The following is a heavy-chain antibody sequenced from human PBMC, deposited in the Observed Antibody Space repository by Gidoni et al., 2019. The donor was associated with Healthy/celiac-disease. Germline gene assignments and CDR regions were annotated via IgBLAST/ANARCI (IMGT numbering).Heavy chain of an antibody. D-gene: IGHD3-16*01. Sequence: DVQLLESGGGLVQPGGSLRLPCVASGFPFSNYAMNWVRQAPGKGLEWVSTISGSGGRTDYADSVKGRFTISRDNSKNTLNLQMNSLRAEDTAVYYCAKSPLPPLMTLDYWGQGTLVTVSS. CDR2: ISGSGGRT. J-gene: IGHJ4*02. CDR3: AKSPLPPLMTLDY. CDR1: GFPFSNYA. V-gene: IGHV3-23*01.